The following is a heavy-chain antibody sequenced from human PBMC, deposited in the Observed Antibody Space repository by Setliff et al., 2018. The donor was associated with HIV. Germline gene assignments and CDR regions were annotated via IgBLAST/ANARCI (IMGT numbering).Heavy chain of an antibody. V-gene: IGHV4-59*11. Sequence: PSETLSLTCAVSGGSISGHYWSWIRQTPGKGLEWIGSIHYSGSNVNNPSLKSRITMSLDASKNQFSLKLNSVTAADTAVYYCARLLSRGYYEGAFDYWGQGALVTVSS. CDR2: IHYSGSN. D-gene: IGHD3-22*01. J-gene: IGHJ4*02. CDR3: ARLLSRGYYEGAFDY. CDR1: GGSISGHY.